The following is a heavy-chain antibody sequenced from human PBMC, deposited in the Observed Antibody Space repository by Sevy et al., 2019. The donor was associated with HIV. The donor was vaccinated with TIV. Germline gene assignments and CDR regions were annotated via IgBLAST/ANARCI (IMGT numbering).Heavy chain of an antibody. D-gene: IGHD2-15*01. V-gene: IGHV3-11*01. J-gene: IGHJ3*02. CDR3: AGDGYCSGGSCYGHAAFDI. Sequence: GGSLRLSCAASGFTFSDYYMSWIRQAPGKGLEWVSYISSSGSTIYYADSVKGRFTISRDNAKNSLYLQMNSLGAEDTAVYYCAGDGYCSGGSCYGHAAFDIWGQGTMVTVSS. CDR1: GFTFSDYY. CDR2: ISSSGSTI.